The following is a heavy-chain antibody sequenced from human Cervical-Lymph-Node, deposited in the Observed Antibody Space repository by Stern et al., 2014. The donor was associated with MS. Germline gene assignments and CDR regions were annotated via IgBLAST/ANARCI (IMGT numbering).Heavy chain of an antibody. D-gene: IGHD2-8*01. CDR3: VREDGDFDY. CDR1: GFTVSSHV. CDR2: IWHDETNN. V-gene: IGHV3-30-3*01. Sequence: QVQLVQSGGGVVQPGGSMRLSCGASGFTVSSHVMHWVRQAPGKGLEWVTVIWHDETNNAYADSVKGRFTISSDNSNNTLSLQMNSLRAEDTAVYYCVREDGDFDYWGQGTLVTVSS. J-gene: IGHJ4*02.